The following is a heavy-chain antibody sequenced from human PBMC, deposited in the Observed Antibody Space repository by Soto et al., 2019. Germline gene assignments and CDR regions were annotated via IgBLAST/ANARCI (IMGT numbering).Heavy chain of an antibody. Sequence: SETLSLTCAVSGGSISSCGYSWSWIRQPPGKGLEWIGYIYHSGSTYYNPSLKSRVTISVDRSKNQFSLKLSSVTAADTAVYYCARVITVVAAHRGWLDPWGQAPLVAVSS. D-gene: IGHD2-15*01. V-gene: IGHV4-30-2*01. CDR3: ARVITVVAAHRGWLDP. J-gene: IGHJ5*02. CDR1: GGSISSCGYS. CDR2: IYHSGST.